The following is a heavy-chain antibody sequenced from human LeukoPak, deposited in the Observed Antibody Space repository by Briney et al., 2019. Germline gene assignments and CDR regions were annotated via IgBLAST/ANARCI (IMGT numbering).Heavy chain of an antibody. D-gene: IGHD3-22*01. CDR2: ISGDGVNT. CDR1: GFTFSSYA. J-gene: IGHJ4*02. V-gene: IGHV3-23*01. CDR3: VYYDSSGYYYGRLRY. Sequence: AGGSLRLSCAASGFTFSSYAMSWVRQAPEKGLEWVSAISGDGVNTYNADSVKGRFTTSRDNSKNTLYLQMNRLRAEDTAMYYCVYYDSSGYYYGRLRYWGQGALVTVSS.